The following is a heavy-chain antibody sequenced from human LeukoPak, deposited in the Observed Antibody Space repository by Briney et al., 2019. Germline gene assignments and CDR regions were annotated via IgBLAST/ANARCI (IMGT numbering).Heavy chain of an antibody. Sequence: PGGSLRLSCAASGFTFSNAWMSWVRQAPGKGLEWVGRIKSKTDGGTTDYAAPVKGRFTISRDDSKNTLYLQMNSLRVEDTAVYYCAKSSWVPAASPFGYWGQGTLVTVSS. CDR3: AKSSWVPAASPFGY. D-gene: IGHD2-2*01. J-gene: IGHJ4*02. V-gene: IGHV3-15*01. CDR1: GFTFSNAW. CDR2: IKSKTDGGTT.